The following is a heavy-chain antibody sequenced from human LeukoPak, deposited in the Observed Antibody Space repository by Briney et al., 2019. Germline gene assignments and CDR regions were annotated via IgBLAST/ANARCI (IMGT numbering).Heavy chain of an antibody. CDR2: IYHSGST. J-gene: IGHJ4*02. V-gene: IGHV4-30-2*01. Sequence: TLSLTCAVSGGSISSGGYSWSWIRQPPGKGLEWIAYIYHSGSTYYNPSLKSRVTMSVDRSKNQFSLKLSSVTAADTAVYYCARAPYGSEGDFDYWGQGTLVTVSS. D-gene: IGHD3-10*01. CDR3: ARAPYGSEGDFDY. CDR1: GGSISSGGYS.